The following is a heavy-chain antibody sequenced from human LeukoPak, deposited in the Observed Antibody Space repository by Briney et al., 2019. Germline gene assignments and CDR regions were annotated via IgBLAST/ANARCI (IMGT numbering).Heavy chain of an antibody. CDR2: IYYSGST. D-gene: IGHD5-12*01. V-gene: IGHV4-59*12. J-gene: IGHJ4*02. CDR3: AREGHGGYDNLYYFDY. CDR1: GASISNYY. Sequence: SETLSLTCTVSGASISNYYGSWIRQPPGKGLEWIGYIYYSGSTNSNPSLKSRVTMSVDTSKNQFSLKLRSVTAADTAVYYCAREGHGGYDNLYYFDYWGQGTLVTASS.